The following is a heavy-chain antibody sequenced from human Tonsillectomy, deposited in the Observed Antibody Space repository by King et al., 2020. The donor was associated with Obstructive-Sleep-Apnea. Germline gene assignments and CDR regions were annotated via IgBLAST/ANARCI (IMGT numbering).Heavy chain of an antibody. J-gene: IGHJ4*02. CDR3: ARAPGYCSSTSCSGRLDY. Sequence: VQLVESGGGVVQPGRSLRLSCAASGFTFSSYAMHWVRQAPGKGLERVAVISYDGSNKYYADSVKGRFTNSRDSSKNTLYLQMNSLRAEDTAVYYCARAPGYCSSTSCSGRLDYWGQGTLVTVSS. D-gene: IGHD2-2*01. CDR1: GFTFSSYA. V-gene: IGHV3-30*04. CDR2: ISYDGSNK.